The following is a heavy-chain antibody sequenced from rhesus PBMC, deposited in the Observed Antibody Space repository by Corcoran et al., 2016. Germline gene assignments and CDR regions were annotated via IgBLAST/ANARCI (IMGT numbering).Heavy chain of an antibody. CDR2: INSGGGST. CDR1: GFTFSSYG. CDR3: AKPPMGY. Sequence: EVQLVESGGGLVQPGGSLRLSCAASGFTFSSYGMIWGRQAPGKGLEWVSAINSGGGSTYYADSVKGRFTISRDNSKNTLSLQMNSLRAEDTAVYYCAKPPMGYWGQGVLVTVSS. V-gene: IGHV3S5*01. J-gene: IGHJ4*01. D-gene: IGHD4-17*01.